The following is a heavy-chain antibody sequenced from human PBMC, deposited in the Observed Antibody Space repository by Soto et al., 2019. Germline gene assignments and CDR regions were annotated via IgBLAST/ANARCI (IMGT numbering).Heavy chain of an antibody. CDR1: GFTFSSYS. Sequence: GGTLRLSCAVSGFTFSSYSMSWIRQAPGKGLEWVSAISGSGGSTYYADDVKGRFTLPRDNSKNTLYLQMNSLRAEDTAVYYCAKEKVRYVDWLLREASGMDVWGQGTTVTVSS. V-gene: IGHV3-23*01. CDR3: AKEKVRYVDWLLREASGMDV. D-gene: IGHD3-9*01. CDR2: ISGSGGST. J-gene: IGHJ6*02.